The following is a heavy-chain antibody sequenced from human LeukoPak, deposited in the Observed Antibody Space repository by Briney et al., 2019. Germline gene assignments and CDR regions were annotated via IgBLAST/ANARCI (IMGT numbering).Heavy chain of an antibody. V-gene: IGHV4-39*07. CDR1: GGSLSSGSYY. CDR2: IYYSGST. J-gene: IGHJ4*02. Sequence: SQTLSLTCTVSGGSLSSGSYYWGWIRQPPGKGLEWIGSIYYSGSTYYNPSLKSRVTISVDTSKNQFSLKLSSVTAADTAVYYCARSPLRYFDWIPFDYWGQGTLVTVSS. D-gene: IGHD3-9*01. CDR3: ARSPLRYFDWIPFDY.